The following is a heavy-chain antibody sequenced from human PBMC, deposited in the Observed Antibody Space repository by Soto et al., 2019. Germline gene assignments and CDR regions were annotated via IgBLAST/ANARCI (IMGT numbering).Heavy chain of an antibody. CDR2: IYYTGNT. J-gene: IGHJ6*02. D-gene: IGHD3-10*01. V-gene: IGHV4-59*01. CDR1: GGSINTYY. CDR3: AGGPYYFGLDV. Sequence: QVQLQESGPGLVKPSETLSLTCTASGGSINTYYWNWIRQSPGKGLEWIGYIYYTGNTKYNPSLDSQVTISVDTSKKQFFLKLNSVTPADTAVYYCAGGPYYFGLDVWGQGTTVTVSS.